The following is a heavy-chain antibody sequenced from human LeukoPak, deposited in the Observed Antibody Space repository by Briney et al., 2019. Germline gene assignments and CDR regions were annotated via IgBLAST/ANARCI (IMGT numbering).Heavy chain of an antibody. Sequence: GGSLRLSCAASGFTFSSYWMSWVRQAPGKGLEWVANIKQDGSEKYYVDSVKGRFTISRDNAKDSLYLQMNSLRAEDTAVYYCAREAPSLGWGLRRGFDYWGQGTLVTVSS. CDR2: IKQDGSEK. CDR1: GFTFSSYW. J-gene: IGHJ4*02. V-gene: IGHV3-7*01. D-gene: IGHD1-26*01. CDR3: AREAPSLGWGLRRGFDY.